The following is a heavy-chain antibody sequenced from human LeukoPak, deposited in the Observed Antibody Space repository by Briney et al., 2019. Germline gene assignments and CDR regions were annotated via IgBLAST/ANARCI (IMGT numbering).Heavy chain of an antibody. CDR2: ISSSSSYI. CDR1: GFTFSSYS. CDR3: AGSTAMVLYYYYMDV. Sequence: GGSLRLSCAASGFTFSSYSMNWVRQAPGKGLEWVSSISSSSSYIYYADSVKGRFTISRDNAKNSLYLQMNSLRAEDTAVYYCAGSTAMVLYYYYMDVWGKGTTATISS. J-gene: IGHJ6*03. V-gene: IGHV3-21*01. D-gene: IGHD5-18*01.